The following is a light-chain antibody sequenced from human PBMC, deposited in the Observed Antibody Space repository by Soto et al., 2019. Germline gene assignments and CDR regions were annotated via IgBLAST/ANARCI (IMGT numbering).Light chain of an antibody. CDR1: SSDIGGCNY. CDR3: SSCTSSHTHVV. Sequence: QSALTQPASVSGSPGQSITISCTGTSSDIGGCNYVSWYQQHPGKAPKLIIYDVTNRPSGVSNRFSGSKSANTASLTISGLQTEDEADYYCSSCTSSHTHVVVGGGTQLTVL. V-gene: IGLV2-14*01. CDR2: DVT. J-gene: IGLJ2*01.